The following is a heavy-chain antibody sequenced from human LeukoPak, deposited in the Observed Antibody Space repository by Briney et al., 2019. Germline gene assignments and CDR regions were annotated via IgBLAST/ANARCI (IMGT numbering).Heavy chain of an antibody. V-gene: IGHV3-23*01. J-gene: IGHJ3*02. CDR2: PYSAGST. Sequence: GGSLRLSCAASGFTFSSYAMSWVRQAPGKGLEWVSLPYSAGSTNYADSVKGRFTISRDDSKNTVYLQMNSLRAEDTAVYYCARWTNFHAFDIWGQGTLVTVSS. D-gene: IGHD1-1*01. CDR1: GFTFSSYA. CDR3: ARWTNFHAFDI.